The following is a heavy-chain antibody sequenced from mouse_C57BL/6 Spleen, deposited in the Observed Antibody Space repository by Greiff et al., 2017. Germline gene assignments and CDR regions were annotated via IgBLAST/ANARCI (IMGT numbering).Heavy chain of an antibody. CDR2: IYPGNSDT. CDR1: GYTFTSYW. CDR3: TRSSPTMVTTGGFDY. J-gene: IGHJ2*01. V-gene: IGHV1-5*01. Sequence: EVQLQQSGTVLARPGASVKMSCKTSGYTFTSYWMHWVKQRPGQGLEWIGAIYPGNSDTSYNQKFKGKAKLTAVTSASTAYMELSSLTNEDSAVYYCTRSSPTMVTTGGFDYWGQGTTLTVSS. D-gene: IGHD2-9*01.